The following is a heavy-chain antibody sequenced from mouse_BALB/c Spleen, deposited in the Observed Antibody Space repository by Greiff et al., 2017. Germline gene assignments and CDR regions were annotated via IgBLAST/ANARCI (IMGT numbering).Heavy chain of an antibody. CDR2: ISSGGGST. V-gene: IGHV5-12-1*01. D-gene: IGHD2-14*01. J-gene: IGHJ2*01. CDR3: ARHYYRYDVDY. Sequence: DVKLVESGGGLVKPGGSLKLSCAASGFAFSSYDMSWVRQTPEKRLEWVAYISSGGGSTYYPDTVKGRFTISRDNAKNTLYLQMSSLKSEDTAMYYCARHYYRYDVDYWGQGTTLTVSS. CDR1: GFAFSSYD.